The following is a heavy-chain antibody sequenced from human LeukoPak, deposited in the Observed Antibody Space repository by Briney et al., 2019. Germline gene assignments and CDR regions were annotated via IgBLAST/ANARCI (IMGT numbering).Heavy chain of an antibody. CDR2: IYYSGST. CDR3: ARDDYGYTFDY. D-gene: IGHD4/OR15-4a*01. J-gene: IGHJ4*02. V-gene: IGHV4-59*01. Sequence: SETLSLTCTVSGGSISGYYWSWIRQPPGKRLEWIGYIYYSGSTNYNPSLSSRVTISVDTSKNQFSLKLTSVTAADTAVYYCARDDYGYTFDYWGQRTLFTVSS. CDR1: GGSISGYY.